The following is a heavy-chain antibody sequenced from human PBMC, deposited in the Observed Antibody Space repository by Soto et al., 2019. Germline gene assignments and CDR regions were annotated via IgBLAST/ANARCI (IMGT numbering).Heavy chain of an antibody. CDR3: ARGALGFDP. J-gene: IGHJ5*02. CDR1: GFTFSRYD. CDR2: IGTSGDT. Sequence: EVQVVESGGGLVQPGGSLRLSCAASGFTFSRYDMHWVRQATGRGLEWVSGIGTSGDTYYEGSVKGRFTISSENAKNYVYLQMYSLRAGDTAVYYCARGALGFDPWGQGTLVAVSS. V-gene: IGHV3-13*04. D-gene: IGHD6-6*01.